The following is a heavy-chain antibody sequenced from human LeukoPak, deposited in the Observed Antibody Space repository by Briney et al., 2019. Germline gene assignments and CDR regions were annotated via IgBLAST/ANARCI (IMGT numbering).Heavy chain of an antibody. V-gene: IGHV3-30-3*01. CDR1: GFTFSTYA. Sequence: PGGSLRLSCAASGFTFSTYAIHWVRQAPGKGLEWVAVISSDGNYNYYADSVKGRFTTSRDNSANTLYLQMNSLRAEDTAVYYCARQVIAAAGKASDYWGQGTLVTVSS. CDR2: ISSDGNYN. J-gene: IGHJ4*02. CDR3: ARQVIAAAGKASDY. D-gene: IGHD6-13*01.